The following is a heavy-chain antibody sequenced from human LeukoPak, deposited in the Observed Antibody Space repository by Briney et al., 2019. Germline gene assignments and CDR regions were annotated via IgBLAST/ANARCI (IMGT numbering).Heavy chain of an antibody. CDR3: ARDLRNDILTGSFDY. Sequence: GGSLRLSCAASGFTFSSYSMNWVRQAPGKGLEWVSSISSSSSYIYYADSVKGRFTISRDNAKNSLYLQMNSLRAEDTAVYYCARDLRNDILTGSFDYWGQGTLVTVLS. CDR2: ISSSSSYI. V-gene: IGHV3-21*01. CDR1: GFTFSSYS. J-gene: IGHJ4*02. D-gene: IGHD3-9*01.